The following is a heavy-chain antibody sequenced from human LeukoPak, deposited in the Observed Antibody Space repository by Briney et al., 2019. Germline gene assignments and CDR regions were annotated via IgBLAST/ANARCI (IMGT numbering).Heavy chain of an antibody. D-gene: IGHD3-3*01. CDR1: GYTFTSYG. CDR2: ISAYNGNT. Sequence: ASVKVSCKASGYTFTSYGISWVRQAPGQGLEWMGWISAYNGNTNYAQKLQGRVTMTTDTSTSTAYMELRSLRSDDTAVYYCAREFWEYDFWSGYRFWGQGTLVTVSS. J-gene: IGHJ4*02. V-gene: IGHV1-18*01. CDR3: AREFWEYDFWSGYRF.